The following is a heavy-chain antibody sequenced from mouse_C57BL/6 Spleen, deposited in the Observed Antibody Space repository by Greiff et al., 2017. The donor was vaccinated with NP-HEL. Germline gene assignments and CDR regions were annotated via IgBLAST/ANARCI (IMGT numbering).Heavy chain of an antibody. CDR2: IYAGDGDT. Sequence: QVQLQQSGPELVKPGASVKISCKASGYAFSSSWMNWVKQRPGKGLEWIGRIYAGDGDTNYNGKVKGKATMTADKSSSTAYMQLSSLTSEDSAVYFCARDDGSHWYFDVWGTGTTVTVSS. CDR1: GYAFSSSW. CDR3: ARDDGSHWYFDV. J-gene: IGHJ1*03. V-gene: IGHV1-82*01. D-gene: IGHD2-3*01.